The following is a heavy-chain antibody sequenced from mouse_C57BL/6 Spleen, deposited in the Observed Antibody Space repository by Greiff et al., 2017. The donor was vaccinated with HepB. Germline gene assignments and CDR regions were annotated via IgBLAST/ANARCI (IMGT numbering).Heavy chain of an antibody. J-gene: IGHJ4*01. D-gene: IGHD2-5*01. CDR1: GFTFSDYY. V-gene: IGHV5-12*01. Sequence: EVQLVESGGGLVQPGGSLKLSCAASGFTFSDYYMYWVRQTPEKRLEWVAYISNGGGSTYYPDTVKGRFTISRDNAKNTLYLQMSRLKSEDTAMYYCARPSYYSKRDYYAMDYWGQGTSVTVSS. CDR3: ARPSYYSKRDYYAMDY. CDR2: ISNGGGST.